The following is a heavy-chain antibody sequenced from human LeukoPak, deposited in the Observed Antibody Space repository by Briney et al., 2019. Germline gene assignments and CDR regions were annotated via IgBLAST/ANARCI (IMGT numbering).Heavy chain of an antibody. J-gene: IGHJ3*02. CDR2: ISYDGSNK. Sequence: PGRSPRLSCAASGFTFSSYGMHWVRQASGKWLEWVAVISYDGSNKYYADSVKGRFTMSRDNSKNKLYLQMNSLRAEDTAVYYCAKIRGYGDYYDAFDIWGQGTMVTVSS. D-gene: IGHD4-17*01. V-gene: IGHV3-30*18. CDR3: AKIRGYGDYYDAFDI. CDR1: GFTFSSYG.